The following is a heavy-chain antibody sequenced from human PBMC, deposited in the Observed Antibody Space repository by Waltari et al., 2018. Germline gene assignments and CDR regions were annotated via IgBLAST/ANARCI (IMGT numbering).Heavy chain of an antibody. Sequence: QVQLVQSGAEVKKPGSSVKVSCKASGGTFSSYAISWVRQAPGQGLEWMGGIIPIFGTANYAQKFQGRVTITADKSTSTAYMELSSLRSEDTAVYYCARDRILTGYYTGLKYNWFDPWGQGTLVTVSS. D-gene: IGHD3-9*01. CDR3: ARDRILTGYYTGLKYNWFDP. J-gene: IGHJ5*02. CDR2: IIPIFGTA. CDR1: GGTFSSYA. V-gene: IGHV1-69*14.